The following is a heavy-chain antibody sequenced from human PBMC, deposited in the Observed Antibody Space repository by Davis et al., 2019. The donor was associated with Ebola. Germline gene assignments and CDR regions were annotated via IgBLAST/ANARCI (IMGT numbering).Heavy chain of an antibody. Sequence: GESLKISCAASGFTFSGSTMHWVRQASGTGLEWVGQIRSKGYNYATAYGSSVKGRFTISRDDSKNTAYLQMNSLKTEDTAVYYCSGSGSGKPDYWGQGTLVTVSS. CDR1: GFTFSGST. CDR2: IRSKGYNYAT. CDR3: SGSGSGKPDY. J-gene: IGHJ4*02. D-gene: IGHD3-10*01. V-gene: IGHV3-73*01.